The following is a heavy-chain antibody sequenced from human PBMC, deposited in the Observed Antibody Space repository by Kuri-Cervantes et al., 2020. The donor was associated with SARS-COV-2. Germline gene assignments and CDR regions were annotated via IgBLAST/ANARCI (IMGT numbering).Heavy chain of an antibody. J-gene: IGHJ6*02. D-gene: IGHD3-3*01. CDR3: ARVPFWSGYYKDYYYYGMDV. Sequence: SETLSLTCTVSGGSISSGDYYWSWIRQSPGKGLEWIGYIYYSGSTYYNPSLKSRVTISVDTSKNQFSLKLSSVTAADTAVYYCARVPFWSGYYKDYYYYGMDVWGQGTTVTVSS. CDR2: IYYSGST. V-gene: IGHV4-30-4*01. CDR1: GGSISSGDYY.